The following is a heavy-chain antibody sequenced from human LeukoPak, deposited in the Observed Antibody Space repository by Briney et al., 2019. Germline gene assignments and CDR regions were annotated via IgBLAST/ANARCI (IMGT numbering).Heavy chain of an antibody. V-gene: IGHV4-38-2*01. D-gene: IGHD2-2*01. CDR3: ARLDSTSWIPSDY. Sequence: SETLSLTXAVSGYSISSGYYWGWIRQPPGEGLEWIGSIYHSGSTYYNPSLKSRVTISVDTSKNQFSLKLSSVTAADTAVYYCARLDSTSWIPSDYWGQGTLVTVSS. CDR1: GYSISSGYY. CDR2: IYHSGST. J-gene: IGHJ4*02.